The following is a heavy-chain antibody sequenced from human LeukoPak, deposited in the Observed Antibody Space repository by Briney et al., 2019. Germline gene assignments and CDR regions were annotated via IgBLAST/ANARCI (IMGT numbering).Heavy chain of an antibody. D-gene: IGHD3-9*01. CDR3: AREKLRYFPY. CDR1: GGSISSSSYY. J-gene: IGHJ4*02. CDR2: IYYSGST. V-gene: IGHV4-39*07. Sequence: SETLSLTCTVSGGSISSSSYYWGWIRQPPGKGLEWIGSIYYSGSTYYNPSLKSRVTISVDTSKNQFSLKLSSVTAADTAVYYCAREKLRYFPYWGQGTLVTVSS.